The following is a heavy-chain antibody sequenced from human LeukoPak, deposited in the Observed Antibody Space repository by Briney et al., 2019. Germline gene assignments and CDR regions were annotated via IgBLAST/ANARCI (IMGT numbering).Heavy chain of an antibody. Sequence: SETLSLTCTVSGGSITSSSYSWGWIRQPPGKGLEWIASMSYSGSTYYNPSLKSRVTISVDTSRNQFSLKLSSVTAADTAVYYCARGGDYDFWSGLRPDAFDIWGQGTMVTVSS. D-gene: IGHD3-3*01. V-gene: IGHV4-39*07. CDR1: GGSITSSSYS. CDR3: ARGGDYDFWSGLRPDAFDI. CDR2: MSYSGST. J-gene: IGHJ3*02.